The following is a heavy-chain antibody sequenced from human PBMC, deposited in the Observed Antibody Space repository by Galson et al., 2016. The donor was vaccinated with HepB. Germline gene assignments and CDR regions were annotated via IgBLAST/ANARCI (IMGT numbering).Heavy chain of an antibody. V-gene: IGHV3-7*04. CDR2: MKEDGGEI. Sequence: SLRLSCAASGFTFSHSWMTWVRQAPGKGLEWVANMKEDGGEIYYMDSVKGRFTISRDNAKNSLYLQMNSLRAEDSALYYCARDSGHDVYDYWGQGTLVTVSS. CDR3: ARDSGHDVYDY. J-gene: IGHJ4*02. D-gene: IGHD5-12*01. CDR1: GFTFSHSW.